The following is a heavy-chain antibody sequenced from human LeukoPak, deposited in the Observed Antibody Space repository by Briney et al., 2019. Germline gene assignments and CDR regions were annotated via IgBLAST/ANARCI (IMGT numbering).Heavy chain of an antibody. CDR1: GFTFSSYA. Sequence: PGGSLRLSCAASGFTFSSYAMHWVRQAPGKGLEWVAVISYDGSNKYYADSVKGRFTISRDNSKNTLYLQMNSLRAEDTAVYYCAVREIAAAGSLDYWGQGTLVTVSS. CDR2: ISYDGSNK. CDR3: AVREIAAAGSLDY. J-gene: IGHJ4*02. D-gene: IGHD6-13*01. V-gene: IGHV3-30-3*01.